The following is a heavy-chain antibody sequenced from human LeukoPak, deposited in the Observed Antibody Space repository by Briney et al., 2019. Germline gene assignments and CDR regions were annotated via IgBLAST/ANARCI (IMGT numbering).Heavy chain of an antibody. CDR1: GFTFSSYS. J-gene: IGHJ4*02. D-gene: IGHD6-19*01. V-gene: IGHV3-21*01. CDR3: ARDHVAVAGCIDY. CDR2: ISSSSSYI. Sequence: PGGSLRLSCAASGFTFSSYSMNWVRQAPGKGLEWVSSISSSSSYIYYADSVKGRFTISRDNAKNSLYLQMNSLRAEDTALYYCARDHVAVAGCIDYWGQGTLVTVSS.